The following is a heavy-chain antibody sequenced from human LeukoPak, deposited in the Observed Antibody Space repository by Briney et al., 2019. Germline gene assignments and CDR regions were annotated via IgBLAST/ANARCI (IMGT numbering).Heavy chain of an antibody. CDR3: VRHVSSSSGYHFDY. CDR2: IHYSGSS. D-gene: IGHD3-10*01. J-gene: IGHJ4*02. Sequence: PSETLSLTCTVSGGSISSSSYYWGWIRQPPGKGLEWIGTIHYSGSSYCNPSLKSRVTISVDTSKNQFSLKLSSATAADTAVYYCVRHVSSSSGYHFDYWGQGTLVTVSS. CDR1: GGSISSSSYY. V-gene: IGHV4-39*01.